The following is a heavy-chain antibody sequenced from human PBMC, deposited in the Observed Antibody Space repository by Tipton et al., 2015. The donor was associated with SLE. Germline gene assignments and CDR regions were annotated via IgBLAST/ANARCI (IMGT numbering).Heavy chain of an antibody. D-gene: IGHD3-22*01. V-gene: IGHV3-23*01. CDR2: ISGSGGRT. J-gene: IGHJ2*01. CDR1: GLTFTTYA. CDR3: AREGWAVVAGGRYFDL. Sequence: SLRLSCTASGLTFTTYAMAWVRQAPGKGLEWASAISGSGGRTYYADSVKGRFTISRDNSKKKLYLQMNSLRAEDTAVYYCAREGWAVVAGGRYFDLWGRGTLVTVSS.